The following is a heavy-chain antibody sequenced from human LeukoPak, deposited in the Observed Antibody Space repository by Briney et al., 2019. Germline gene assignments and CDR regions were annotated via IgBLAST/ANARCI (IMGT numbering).Heavy chain of an antibody. V-gene: IGHV3-48*03. CDR2: ISSSGSTI. CDR3: AKIPRVGTVAVPSFDH. Sequence: GGSLRLSCAASGFTFSSCEMNWVRQAPGKGLEWVSYISSSGSTIYYTDSVKGRFIISRDNSKNTLYLQMNSLRAEDTAVYYCAKIPRVGTVAVPSFDHWGQGTLVTVSS. D-gene: IGHD3/OR15-3a*01. CDR1: GFTFSSCE. J-gene: IGHJ4*02.